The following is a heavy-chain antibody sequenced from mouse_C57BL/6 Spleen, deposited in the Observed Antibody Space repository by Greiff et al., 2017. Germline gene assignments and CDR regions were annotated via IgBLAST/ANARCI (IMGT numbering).Heavy chain of an antibody. CDR3: TRLLMVTTYYFDY. CDR1: GYTFTDYE. Sequence: QVQLQQSGAELVRPGASVTLSCKASGYTFTDYEMHWVKQTPVHGLEWIGAIDPETGGTAYNQKFKGKAILTADKSSSTAYMELRSLTSEDSAVYYCTRLLMVTTYYFDYWGQGTTLTVSS. CDR2: IDPETGGT. D-gene: IGHD2-2*01. J-gene: IGHJ2*01. V-gene: IGHV1-15*01.